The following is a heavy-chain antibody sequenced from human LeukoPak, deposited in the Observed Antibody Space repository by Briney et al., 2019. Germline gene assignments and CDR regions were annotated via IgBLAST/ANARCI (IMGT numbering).Heavy chain of an antibody. CDR2: INHSGST. CDR1: GGSFSGYY. Sequence: PSETLSLTCAVYGGSFSGYYWSWIRQPPGKGLEWIEEINHSGSTNYNPSLKRRVTISVDTSKDQFSLKLSSVTAADTAVYYCARRSIVVVPAAFYYYYYYMDVWGKGTTVTVSS. V-gene: IGHV4-34*01. D-gene: IGHD2-2*01. CDR3: ARRSIVVVPAAFYYYYYYMDV. J-gene: IGHJ6*03.